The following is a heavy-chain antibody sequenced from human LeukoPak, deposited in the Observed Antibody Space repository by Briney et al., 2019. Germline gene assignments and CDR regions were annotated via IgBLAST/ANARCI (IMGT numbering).Heavy chain of an antibody. CDR1: GFTVSSNY. CDR3: TRGTYGDYLYYYYYMDV. CDR2: IRSKAYGGTT. V-gene: IGHV3-49*03. D-gene: IGHD4-17*01. Sequence: PGGSLRLSXAASGFTVSSNYMSWFRQAPGKGLEWVGFIRSKAYGGTTEYAASVKGRFTISRDDSKSIAYLQMNSLKTEDTAVYYCTRGTYGDYLYYYYYMDVWGKGTTVTVSS. J-gene: IGHJ6*03.